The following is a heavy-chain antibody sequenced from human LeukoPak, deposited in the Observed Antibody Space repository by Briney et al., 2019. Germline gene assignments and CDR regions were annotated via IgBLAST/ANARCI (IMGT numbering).Heavy chain of an antibody. J-gene: IGHJ3*02. CDR2: IYYSGST. CDR1: GGSISSSSYY. CDR3: ARGPYAYDSSGAFDI. Sequence: SETLSLTCTVSGGSISSSSYYWGWIRQPPGKGLEWIGSIYYSGSTYYNPSLKSRVTISVDTSKNQFSLKLSSVTAADTAVFYCARGPYAYDSSGAFDIWGQGTMVTVSS. D-gene: IGHD3-22*01. V-gene: IGHV4-39*07.